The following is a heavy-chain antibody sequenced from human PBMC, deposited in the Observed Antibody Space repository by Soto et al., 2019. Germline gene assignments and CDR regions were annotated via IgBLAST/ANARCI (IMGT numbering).Heavy chain of an antibody. V-gene: IGHV3-30-3*01. CDR3: ARTGLLHGMDV. CDR1: GFIFSSYA. CDR2: ISYDGSNK. J-gene: IGHJ6*02. Sequence: QVQLVESGGGVVQPGRSLRLSCAASGFIFSSYAMHWVRQATGKGLEWVAVISYDGSNKYYADSVKGRYTISRDNSKNTLYLQMNSLRAEDTAVYYCARTGLLHGMDVWGQGTTVTVSS. D-gene: IGHD2-15*01.